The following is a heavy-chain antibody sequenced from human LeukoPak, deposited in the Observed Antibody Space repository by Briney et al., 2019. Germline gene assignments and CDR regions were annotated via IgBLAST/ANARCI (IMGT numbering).Heavy chain of an antibody. CDR2: IYYSGST. V-gene: IGHV4-59*01. CDR3: ARTGIAAAGLDYYYYGMDV. J-gene: IGHJ6*02. CDR1: GGSISSYY. D-gene: IGHD6-13*01. Sequence: SETLFLTCTVSGGSISSYYWSWIRQPPGKGLEWIGYIYYSGSTNYNPSLKSRVTISVDTSKNQFSLKLSSVTAADTAVYYCARTGIAAAGLDYYYYGMDVWGQGTTVTVSS.